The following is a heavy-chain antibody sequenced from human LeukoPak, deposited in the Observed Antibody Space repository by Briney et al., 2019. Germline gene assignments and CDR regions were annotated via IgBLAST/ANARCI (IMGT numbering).Heavy chain of an antibody. V-gene: IGHV3-48*01. D-gene: IGHD3-3*01. CDR2: ISGSSGII. CDR1: GFTFNTYT. J-gene: IGHJ6*02. CDR3: AKVEAYYDFWSGSFYYYYGMDV. Sequence: GGSLRLSCAASGFTFNTYTMNWVRQAPGKGLEWVSYISGSSGIIDYADSVKGRFTISRDNSKNTLYLQMNSLRAEDTAVYYCAKVEAYYDFWSGSFYYYYGMDVWGQGTTVTVSS.